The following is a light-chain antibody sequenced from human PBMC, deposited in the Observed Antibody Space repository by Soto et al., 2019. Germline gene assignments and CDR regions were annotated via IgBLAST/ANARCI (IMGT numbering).Light chain of an antibody. Sequence: QSVLTQSPSASASLGASVKLTCTLSSGHSSYAIAWHQQQPEKGPRYLMKLNSDGSHSKGDGIPDRFSGSSSGAERYLTISSLQSEDEADDYCQTWGTALGVVFGGGTKVTVL. CDR1: SGHSSYA. V-gene: IGLV4-69*01. CDR2: LNSDGSH. J-gene: IGLJ2*01. CDR3: QTWGTALGVV.